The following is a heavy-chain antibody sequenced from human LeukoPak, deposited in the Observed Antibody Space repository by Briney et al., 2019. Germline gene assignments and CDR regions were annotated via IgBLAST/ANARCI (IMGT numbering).Heavy chain of an antibody. CDR3: ARAEGGGPQNFDY. Sequence: SGISGRGCSTYYAVSAKGRFTISRDNSKNTVYLQLNSLRAEDTALYYCARAEGGGPQNFDYWGQGTLVTVSS. D-gene: IGHD3-16*01. CDR2: ISGRGCST. V-gene: IGHV3-23*01. J-gene: IGHJ4*02.